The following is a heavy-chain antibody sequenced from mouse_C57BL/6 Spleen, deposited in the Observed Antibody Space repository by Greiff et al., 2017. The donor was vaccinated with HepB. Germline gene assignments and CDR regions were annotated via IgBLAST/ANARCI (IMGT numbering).Heavy chain of an antibody. CDR3: ARTPGDYDGEFAY. CDR2: IYPGSGST. V-gene: IGHV1-55*01. J-gene: IGHJ3*01. CDR1: GYTFTSYW. Sequence: QVQLQQPGAELVKPGASVKMSCKASGYTFTSYWITWVKQRPGRGLEWIGDIYPGSGSTNYNEKFKSKATLTVDTSSSTAYMQLSSLTSEDSAVYYCARTPGDYDGEFAYWGQGTLVTVSA. D-gene: IGHD2-4*01.